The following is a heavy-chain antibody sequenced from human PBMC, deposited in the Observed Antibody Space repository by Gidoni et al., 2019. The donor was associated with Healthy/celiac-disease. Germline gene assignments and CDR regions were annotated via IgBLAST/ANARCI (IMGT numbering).Heavy chain of an antibody. V-gene: IGHV4-59*01. CDR3: ARGWGGFDY. CDR2: IYYSGST. J-gene: IGHJ4*02. Sequence: QVQLQESGPGLVKPSETLSITCTVSGGSISSYYWSWIRQPPGKVLEWIGYIYYSGSTNYNPSLKSRVTISVDTSKNQFSLKLSSVTAADTAVYYCARGWGGFDYWGQGTLVTVSS. CDR1: GGSISSYY. D-gene: IGHD3-16*01.